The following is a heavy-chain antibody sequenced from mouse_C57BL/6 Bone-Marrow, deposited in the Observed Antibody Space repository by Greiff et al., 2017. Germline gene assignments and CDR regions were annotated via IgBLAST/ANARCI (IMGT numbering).Heavy chain of an antibody. D-gene: IGHD1-1*01. J-gene: IGHJ2*01. CDR2: INPNSGYT. CDR3: ARVFYYPFDF. V-gene: IGHV1-7*01. Sequence: QVQLQQSGAELVKPGASVKLSCKASGYTFTSYWMHWVKQRPGQGLEWIGYINPNSGYTKYNQKFKDKATLTADKSSNTAYMQLSDLASEDSAVYYCARVFYYPFDFWGKGTT. CDR1: GYTFTSYW.